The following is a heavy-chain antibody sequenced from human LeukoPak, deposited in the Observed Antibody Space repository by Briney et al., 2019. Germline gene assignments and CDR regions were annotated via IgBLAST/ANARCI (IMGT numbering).Heavy chain of an antibody. CDR1: GGSISSSSYY. CDR3: ARRILGALAG. D-gene: IGHD1-26*01. Sequence: PSETLSLTCTVSGGSISSSSYYWGWIRQPPGKGLEWIGSIYYSGSTYYNPSLKSRVTISVDTSKNQFSLKLSSVTAADTAVYYCARRILGALAGWGQGTLVTVSS. J-gene: IGHJ4*02. CDR2: IYYSGST. V-gene: IGHV4-39*01.